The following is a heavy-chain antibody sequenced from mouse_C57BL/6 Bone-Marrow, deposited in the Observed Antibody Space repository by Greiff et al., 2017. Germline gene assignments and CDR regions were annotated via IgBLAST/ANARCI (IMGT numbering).Heavy chain of an antibody. J-gene: IGHJ2*01. Sequence: QVQLKQPGAELVKPGASVKLSCKASGYTFTSYWMQWVKQRPGQGLEWIGEIDPSDSYTNYNQKFKGKATLTVDTSSSTAYMQRSSLTSEDSAVYYCARVIYDGYWGQGTTLTVSS. D-gene: IGHD2-3*01. CDR2: IDPSDSYT. V-gene: IGHV1-50*01. CDR3: ARVIYDGY. CDR1: GYTFTSYW.